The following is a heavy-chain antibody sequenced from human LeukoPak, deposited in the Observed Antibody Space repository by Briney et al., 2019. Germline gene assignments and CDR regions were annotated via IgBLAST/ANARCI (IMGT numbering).Heavy chain of an antibody. J-gene: IGHJ4*02. CDR2: ITSTSSYI. Sequence: GGSLRLSCAASGFTFSSYSFNWVRQAPGKGLEWVASITSTSSYIYYADSVQGRFAFSRDNAKNLLYLQMNSLRAEDTAVFYCVRRGPNNSGLDYWGQGTLVTVSS. CDR1: GFTFSSYS. V-gene: IGHV3-21*01. D-gene: IGHD5-12*01. CDR3: VRRGPNNSGLDY.